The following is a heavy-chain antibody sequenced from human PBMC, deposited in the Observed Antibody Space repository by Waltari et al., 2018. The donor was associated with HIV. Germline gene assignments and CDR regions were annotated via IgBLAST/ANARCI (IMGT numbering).Heavy chain of an antibody. CDR1: GCTFSSYS. Sequence: EVQLVESGGGLVQPGGSLRLSCAASGCTFSSYSMNWVRQAPGKGLEWVSYISSSSSTIYYADSVKGRFTISRDNAKNSLYLQMNSLRAEDTAVYYCARDDYGMDVWGQGTTVTVSS. J-gene: IGHJ6*02. CDR3: ARDDYGMDV. V-gene: IGHV3-48*04. CDR2: ISSSSSTI.